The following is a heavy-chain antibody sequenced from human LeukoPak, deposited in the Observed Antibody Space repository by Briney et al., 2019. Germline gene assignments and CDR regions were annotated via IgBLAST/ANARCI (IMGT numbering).Heavy chain of an antibody. Sequence: SETLSLTCTVSGGSISSYYWSWIRQPPGKGLEWIGYIYYSGSTNYNPSLKSRVTISVDTSKNQFSLKLSSVTAADTAVYYCARGIGDYYDSSGYYRVHYYYYMDVWGKGTTVTVSS. CDR2: IYYSGST. CDR1: GGSISSYY. V-gene: IGHV4-59*08. D-gene: IGHD3-22*01. CDR3: ARGIGDYYDSSGYYRVHYYYYMDV. J-gene: IGHJ6*03.